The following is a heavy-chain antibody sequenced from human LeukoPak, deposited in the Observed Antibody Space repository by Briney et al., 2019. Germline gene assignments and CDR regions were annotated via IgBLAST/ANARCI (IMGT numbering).Heavy chain of an antibody. CDR3: ARTVSSAGWSDDAFDI. D-gene: IGHD6-19*01. CDR1: GFTFDDYG. CDR2: INRDGGST. Sequence: GGSLRLSCAASGFTFDDYGMSWARQAPGKGLEWVSGINRDGGSTGYADSVKGRFTISRDNAKNFLYLQMNSLRAEDTALYYCARTVSSAGWSDDAFDIWGQGTMVTVSS. V-gene: IGHV3-20*04. J-gene: IGHJ3*02.